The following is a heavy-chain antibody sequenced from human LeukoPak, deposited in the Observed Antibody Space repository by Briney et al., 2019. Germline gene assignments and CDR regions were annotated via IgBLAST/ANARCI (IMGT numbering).Heavy chain of an antibody. CDR1: GFTFDDYA. J-gene: IGHJ4*02. CDR3: AKAYYYGSGSSPFDY. CDR2: ISWNSGSI. Sequence: GGSLRLSCAASGFTFDDYAMHWVRQAPGKGLEWVSGISWNSGSIGYADSVKGRFTISRDNAKSSLYLQMNSLRAEDMALYCCAKAYYYGSGSSPFDYWGQGTLVTVSS. D-gene: IGHD3-10*01. V-gene: IGHV3-9*03.